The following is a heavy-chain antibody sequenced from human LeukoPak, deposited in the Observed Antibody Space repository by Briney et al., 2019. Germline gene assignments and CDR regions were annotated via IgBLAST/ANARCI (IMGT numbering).Heavy chain of an antibody. J-gene: IGHJ2*01. Sequence: GGSLRLSCAASGFTFSSYAMSWVRQAPGKGLEWVSSISSSSYIYYADSVKGRFTISRDNAKNSLYLQMNSLRAEDTAVYYCARGYSSGWYGYWYFDLWGRGTLVTVSS. CDR2: ISSSSYI. CDR3: ARGYSSGWYGYWYFDL. V-gene: IGHV3-21*01. CDR1: GFTFSSYA. D-gene: IGHD6-19*01.